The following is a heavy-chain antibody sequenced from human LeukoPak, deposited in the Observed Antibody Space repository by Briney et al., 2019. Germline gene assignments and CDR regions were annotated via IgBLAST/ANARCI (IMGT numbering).Heavy chain of an antibody. CDR2: IYSGGNT. CDR1: GFTVSSNY. J-gene: IGHJ1*01. V-gene: IGHV3-53*01. CDR3: ARGDSSGYSYPTRAEYFHH. D-gene: IGHD3-22*01. Sequence: PGGSLRLSCAVPGFTVSSNYMSWVRQAPGKGLEWVSVIYSGGNTYYADSVKGRFTISRDSSKNTLYLQMNSLRAEDTAVYYCARGDSSGYSYPTRAEYFHHWGQGTLVTVSS.